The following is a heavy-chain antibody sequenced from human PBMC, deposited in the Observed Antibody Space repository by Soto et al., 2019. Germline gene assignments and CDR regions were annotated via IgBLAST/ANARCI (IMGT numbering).Heavy chain of an antibody. J-gene: IGHJ6*02. CDR3: ARVSIAAAGTYYYYYGMDV. CDR2: IIPVFGTA. V-gene: IGHV1-69*13. CDR1: GGTFSSYA. Sequence: SVKVSCKASGGTFSSYAISWVRQAPGQGLEWMGGIIPVFGTANYAQKFQGRVTITADESTSTAYMELSSLRSEDTAVYYCARVSIAAAGTYYYYYGMDVWGQGTTVTVSS. D-gene: IGHD6-13*01.